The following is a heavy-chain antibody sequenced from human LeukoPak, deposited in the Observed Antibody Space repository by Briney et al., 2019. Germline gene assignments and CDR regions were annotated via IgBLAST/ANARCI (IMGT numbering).Heavy chain of an antibody. Sequence: PSETLSLTCTVSGGSISSGDYYWSWIRQPPGKGLEWIAYTYYSGSTYYNPSLKSRVTMSADTSKSQLSLKLSSVTAADTAVYYCARSYYYDSRIDPWGQGILVTVSS. CDR2: TYYSGST. CDR1: GGSISSGDYY. D-gene: IGHD3-22*01. CDR3: ARSYYYDSRIDP. J-gene: IGHJ5*02. V-gene: IGHV4-30-4*01.